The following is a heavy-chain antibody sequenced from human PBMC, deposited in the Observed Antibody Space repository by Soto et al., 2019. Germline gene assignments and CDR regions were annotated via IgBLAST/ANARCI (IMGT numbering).Heavy chain of an antibody. D-gene: IGHD2-15*01. CDR1: GGSFSGYY. CDR3: ARARYCSGGSCYPDDYFDY. V-gene: IGHV4-34*01. CDR2: INHSGST. Sequence: SETLSLTCAVYGGSFSGYYWSWIRQPPGKGLEWIGEINHSGSTNYNPSLKSRVTISVDTSKNQFSLKLSSVTAADTAVYYCARARYCSGGSCYPDDYFDYWGQGTLVTVSS. J-gene: IGHJ4*02.